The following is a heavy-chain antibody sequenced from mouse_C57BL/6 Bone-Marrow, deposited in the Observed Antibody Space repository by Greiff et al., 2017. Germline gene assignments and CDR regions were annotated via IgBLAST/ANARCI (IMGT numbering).Heavy chain of an antibody. D-gene: IGHD2-5*01. CDR1: GYTFTSYW. Sequence: QVQLKQPGAELVKPGASVKMSCKASGYTFTSYWITWVKQRPGQGLEWIGDIYPGSGSTNYNEKFKSKATLTVDTSSSTAYMQLSSLTSEVSAVYYCAREGGTYYSNYDFDYWGQGTTRTVSS. V-gene: IGHV1-55*01. CDR2: IYPGSGST. CDR3: AREGGTYYSNYDFDY. J-gene: IGHJ2*01.